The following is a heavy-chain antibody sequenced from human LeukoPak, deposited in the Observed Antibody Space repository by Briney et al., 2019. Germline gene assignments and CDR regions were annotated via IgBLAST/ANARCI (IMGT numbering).Heavy chain of an antibody. V-gene: IGHV3-48*01. CDR2: ISRSSSTI. CDR3: ARVVGVVATIDY. CDR1: GFTFNNYS. J-gene: IGHJ4*02. D-gene: IGHD5-12*01. Sequence: GGSLRLSCAASGFTFNNYSMNWVRQAPGKGLEWVSYISRSSSTIYYADSVKGRFTISTDNAKNSLYLQMNSLRAEDTAVYYCARVVGVVATIDYWGQGTLVTVSS.